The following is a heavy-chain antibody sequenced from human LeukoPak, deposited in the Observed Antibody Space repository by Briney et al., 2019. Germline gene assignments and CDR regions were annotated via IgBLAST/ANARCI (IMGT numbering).Heavy chain of an antibody. D-gene: IGHD1-26*01. Sequence: GGSLRLSCAASGFAFSTLTMNWVRQAPGKGLELVSSISSTSSYIYYADSVKGRFTISRDNAKNSLYLQMNSLRAEDTAVYYCASGMRVGPNIWGQGTLVTVSS. CDR1: GFAFSTLT. J-gene: IGHJ4*02. CDR3: ASGMRVGPNI. V-gene: IGHV3-21*01. CDR2: ISSTSSYI.